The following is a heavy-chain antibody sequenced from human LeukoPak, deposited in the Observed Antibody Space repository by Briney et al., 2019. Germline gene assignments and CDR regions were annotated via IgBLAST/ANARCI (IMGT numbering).Heavy chain of an antibody. Sequence: SEKVSCKASGGTFSSYAISWVRQAPGQGLEWMGGIIPIFGTANYAQKFQGRVTITADKSTSTAYMELSSLRSEDTAVYYCARDIHPDYYYYYMDVWGKGTTVTVSS. V-gene: IGHV1-69*06. CDR1: GGTFSSYA. D-gene: IGHD2-2*02. J-gene: IGHJ6*03. CDR3: ARDIHPDYYYYYMDV. CDR2: IIPIFGTA.